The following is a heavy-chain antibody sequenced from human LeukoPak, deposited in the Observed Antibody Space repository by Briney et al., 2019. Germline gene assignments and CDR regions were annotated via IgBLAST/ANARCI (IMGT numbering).Heavy chain of an antibody. J-gene: IGHJ5*02. V-gene: IGHV4-34*01. CDR2: INHSGST. Sequence: SETLSLTCAVYGGSFSGYYWSWIRQPPGKGLEWIGEINHSGSTNYSPSLKSRVTISVDTSKNQFSLKLSSVTAADTAVYYCARVYSSGWTSPWGQGTLVTVSS. D-gene: IGHD6-19*01. CDR3: ARVYSSGWTSP. CDR1: GGSFSGYY.